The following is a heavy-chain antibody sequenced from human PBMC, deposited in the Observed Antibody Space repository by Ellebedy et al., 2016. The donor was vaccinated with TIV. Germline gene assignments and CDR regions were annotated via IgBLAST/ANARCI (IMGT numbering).Heavy chain of an antibody. D-gene: IGHD6-13*01. CDR2: IIPILGIA. CDR1: GYTFTSYG. CDR3: ARDRDSSSWYFGGYYYYGMDV. V-gene: IGHV1-69*04. Sequence: AASVKVSCKASGYTFTSYGISWVRQAPGQGLEWMGRIIPILGIANYTQKFQGSVTITADNSTSTAYMELSSLRSEDKAVYYCARDRDSSSWYFGGYYYYGMDVWGQGTTVTVSS. J-gene: IGHJ6*02.